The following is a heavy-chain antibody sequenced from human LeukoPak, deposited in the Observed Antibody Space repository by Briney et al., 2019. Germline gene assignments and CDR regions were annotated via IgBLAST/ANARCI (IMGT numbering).Heavy chain of an antibody. D-gene: IGHD2-15*01. V-gene: IGHV3-74*01. CDR1: GFTFSSYW. CDR3: ASPSSSYHHYTSSDGDY. J-gene: IGHJ4*02. CDR2: INSDGSST. Sequence: GGSLRLSCAASGFTFSSYWMHWVRQAPGKGLVWVSRINSDGSSTNYADSVKGRFTISRDNAKNTLYLQMNSLRAEDTAVYYCASPSSSYHHYTSSDGDYWGEGTLVTASS.